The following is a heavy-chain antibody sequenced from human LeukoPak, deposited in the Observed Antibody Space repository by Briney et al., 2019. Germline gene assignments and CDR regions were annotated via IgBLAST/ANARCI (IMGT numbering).Heavy chain of an antibody. CDR1: GYTFTSYG. J-gene: IGHJ4*02. V-gene: IGHV1-18*01. D-gene: IGHD2-2*01. Sequence: ASVKVSCKASGYTFTSYGISWVRQAPGQGLEWMGWISAYNGNTNYAQKLQGRVTMTTDTSTSTAYMELRSLRSDDTAVYYCAREPSRAFVGCSSTSCYGSGNDYWGQGTLVTVSS. CDR2: ISAYNGNT. CDR3: AREPSRAFVGCSSTSCYGSGNDY.